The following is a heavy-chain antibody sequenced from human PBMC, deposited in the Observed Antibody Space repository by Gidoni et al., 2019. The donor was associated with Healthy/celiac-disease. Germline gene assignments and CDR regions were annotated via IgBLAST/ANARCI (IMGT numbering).Heavy chain of an antibody. CDR3: AKGDLGYDILTGYRKVGAFDI. J-gene: IGHJ3*02. V-gene: IGHV3-9*01. Sequence: EVQLVESGGGLVQPGRFLRLSCAASGFTFDDSAMPWVRQAPGKGLEWSSVISWNSGSICYADSVKGRVTISGDNAKNSLYLQMNSLRAEDTALYYCAKGDLGYDILTGYRKVGAFDIWGQGTMVTVSS. D-gene: IGHD3-9*01. CDR1: GFTFDDSA. CDR2: ISWNSGSI.